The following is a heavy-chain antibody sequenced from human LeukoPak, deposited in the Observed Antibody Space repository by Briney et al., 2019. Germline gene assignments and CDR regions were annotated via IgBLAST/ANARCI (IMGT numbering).Heavy chain of an antibody. V-gene: IGHV4-30-2*01. CDR2: IYHSGST. J-gene: IGHJ4*02. D-gene: IGHD4-17*01. CDR1: GGSISSGGYS. Sequence: SETLSLTCAVPGGSISSGGYSWSWVRQPPGKGLEWIGYIYHSGSTYYNPSLKSRVTKSVDRSKNQFSLKLSSVTAADTAVYYCARRLRGSPGVDYWGQGTLVTVSS. CDR3: ARRLRGSPGVDY.